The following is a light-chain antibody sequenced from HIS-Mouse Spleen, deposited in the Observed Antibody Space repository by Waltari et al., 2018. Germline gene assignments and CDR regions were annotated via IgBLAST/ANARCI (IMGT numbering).Light chain of an antibody. Sequence: QSVLTQPPSASGTPGQRVTIPCSGSSSNLGSNTVNWYQQLPGTAPKLLIYSNNQRPSGVPDRFSGSKSGTSASLAISGAQVEDEADYYCYSTDSSGNHRVFGGGTKLTVL. J-gene: IGLJ2*01. V-gene: IGLV1-44*01. CDR1: SSNLGSNT. CDR3: YSTDSSGNHRV. CDR2: SNN.